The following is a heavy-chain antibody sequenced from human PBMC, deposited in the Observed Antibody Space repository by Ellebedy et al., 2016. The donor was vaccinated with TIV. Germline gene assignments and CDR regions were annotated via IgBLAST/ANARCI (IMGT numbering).Heavy chain of an antibody. CDR1: GYSFTSYW. J-gene: IGHJ6*02. CDR3: ARHQSRQVVAYGMDV. CDR2: IYPGDSDT. D-gene: IGHD2-15*01. V-gene: IGHV5-51*01. Sequence: GESLKISXKGSGYSFTSYWIGWVRQMPGKGLEWMGIIYPGDSDTRYSPSFQGQVTISADKSISTAYLQWSSLKASDTAMYYCARHQSRQVVAYGMDVWGQGTTVTVSS.